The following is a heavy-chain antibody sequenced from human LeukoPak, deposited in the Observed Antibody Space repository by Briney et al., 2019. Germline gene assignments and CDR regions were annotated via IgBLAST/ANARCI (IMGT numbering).Heavy chain of an antibody. CDR3: ARLDSYGSSQADY. D-gene: IGHD5-18*01. Sequence: ASVKVSCKASGYTFTSYYMHWVRQAPGQGLEWMAIINPSDGSTNYAQKLQGRVTMTRDRSRSTVYLELSSLRSEDTAVYYCARLDSYGSSQADYWGQGALVTVSS. CDR2: INPSDGST. CDR1: GYTFTSYY. V-gene: IGHV1-46*04. J-gene: IGHJ4*02.